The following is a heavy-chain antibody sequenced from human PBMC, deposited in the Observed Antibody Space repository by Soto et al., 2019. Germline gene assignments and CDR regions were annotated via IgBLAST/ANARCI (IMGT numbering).Heavy chain of an antibody. CDR3: ARDLLMVYAIWADY. V-gene: IGHV3-48*01. CDR2: ISSSSSAI. CDR1: GFTFSSYS. Sequence: GGSLRLSCAASGFTFSSYSMNWVRQAPGKGLEWVSYISSSSSAIYYADSVKGRFTISRDNAKNSLYLQMNSLRAEDTAVYYCARDLLMVYAIWADYWGQGTLVTVSS. J-gene: IGHJ4*02. D-gene: IGHD2-8*01.